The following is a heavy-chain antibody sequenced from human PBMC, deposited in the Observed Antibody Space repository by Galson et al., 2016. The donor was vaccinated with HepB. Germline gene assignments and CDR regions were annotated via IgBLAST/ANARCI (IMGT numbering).Heavy chain of an antibody. J-gene: IGHJ6*03. Sequence: SLRLSCAASGFNFTNFAMSWIRQAPGKGLEWVSAISVSGISTYYSDSVRGRFTISRDNSKNTLFLQMNGLRADDTAVYYCARDIYEGAMDVWGKGTTVTVSS. CDR1: GFNFTNFA. CDR3: ARDIYEGAMDV. D-gene: IGHD5/OR15-5a*01. V-gene: IGHV3-23*01. CDR2: ISVSGIST.